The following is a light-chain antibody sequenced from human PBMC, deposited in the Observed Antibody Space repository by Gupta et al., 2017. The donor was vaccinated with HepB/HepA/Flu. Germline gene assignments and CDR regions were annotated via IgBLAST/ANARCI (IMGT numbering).Light chain of an antibody. J-gene: IGLJ3*02. V-gene: IGLV1-44*01. Sequence: QSVLTQPPSASGTPGQRVTISCSGNSSNIGSNTVNWSQQLPGTAPKLLIYSNNQRPSGVPDRFSGSKSGTSASLAISGLQSEDEADYYCAAWDDSLNGHWVFGGGTKLTVL. CDR1: SSNIGSNT. CDR2: SNN. CDR3: AAWDDSLNGHWV.